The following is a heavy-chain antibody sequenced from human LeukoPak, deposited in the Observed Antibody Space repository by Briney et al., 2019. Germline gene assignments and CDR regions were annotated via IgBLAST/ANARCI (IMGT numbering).Heavy chain of an antibody. CDR3: ARDPYDSSGYPDY. CDR2: IWYDGSNK. V-gene: IGHV3-33*01. CDR1: GFTFSSYG. Sequence: GRSLRLSCAASGFTFSSYGMHWVRQAPGKGLEWVAVIWYDGSNKYYADSVKGRFTISRDNSKNTLYLQMNSLRAEDTAVYYCARDPYDSSGYPDYWGQGTLVTVSS. J-gene: IGHJ4*02. D-gene: IGHD3-22*01.